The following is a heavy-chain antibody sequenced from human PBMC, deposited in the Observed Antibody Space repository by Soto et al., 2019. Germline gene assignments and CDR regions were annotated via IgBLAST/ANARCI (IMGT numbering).Heavy chain of an antibody. D-gene: IGHD3-22*01. Sequence: PGGSLRLSCAASGFTFSSYAMNWVRQAPGKGLEWVSAISGSGGSTYYADSVKGRFTISRDNSKNTLYLQMNSLRAEDTAVYYCAKDPIKEYDSSGYYFDYWGQGTLVTVSS. J-gene: IGHJ4*02. CDR3: AKDPIKEYDSSGYYFDY. V-gene: IGHV3-23*01. CDR1: GFTFSSYA. CDR2: ISGSGGST.